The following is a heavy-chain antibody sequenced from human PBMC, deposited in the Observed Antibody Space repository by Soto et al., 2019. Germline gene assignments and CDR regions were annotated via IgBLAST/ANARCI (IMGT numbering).Heavy chain of an antibody. V-gene: IGHV3-74*01. CDR3: ARVPTTVTTPGMDV. Sequence: GSLRLSCAASGSTFSSYWMHWVRQAPGEGLMWVPRINPDGSTTSYADSVKGRFTISRDNAKNTLYLQMNSLRVEDTAVYYCARVPTTVTTPGMDVWGQGTTVTAP. D-gene: IGHD4-4*01. J-gene: IGHJ6*02. CDR1: GSTFSSYW. CDR2: INPDGSTT.